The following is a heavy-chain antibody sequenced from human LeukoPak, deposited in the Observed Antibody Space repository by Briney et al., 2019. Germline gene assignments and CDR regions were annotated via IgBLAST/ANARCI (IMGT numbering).Heavy chain of an antibody. CDR2: IRSKAYGCAT. J-gene: IGHJ4*02. Sequence: GRSLRLSCTGSGFTCGDYAMSWVRKAPGKGLEWLGFIRSKAYGCATEYAASVKGRFTISRDDSKSTAYLQMNSLKTEDTAVYYCTRGRGYCSGGSCYGYYWGQGTLVTVSS. D-gene: IGHD2-15*01. CDR3: TRGRGYCSGGSCYGYY. CDR1: GFTCGDYA. V-gene: IGHV3-49*04.